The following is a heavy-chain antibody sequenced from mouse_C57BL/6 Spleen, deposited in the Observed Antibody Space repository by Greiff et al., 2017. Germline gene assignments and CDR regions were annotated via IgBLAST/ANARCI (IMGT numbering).Heavy chain of an antibody. CDR1: GYSITSGYY. Sequence: VQLKESGPGLVKPSQSLSLTCSVTGYSITSGYYWNWIRQFPGNKLEWMGYISYDGSNNYNPSLKNRISITRDTSKNQFFLKLNSVTTEDTATYYCARDTGRGFAYWGQGTLVTVSA. J-gene: IGHJ3*01. CDR2: ISYDGSN. CDR3: ARDTGRGFAY. V-gene: IGHV3-6*01.